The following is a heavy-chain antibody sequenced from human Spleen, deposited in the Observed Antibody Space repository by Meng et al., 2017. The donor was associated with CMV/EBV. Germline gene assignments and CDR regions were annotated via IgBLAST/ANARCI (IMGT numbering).Heavy chain of an antibody. J-gene: IGHJ5*02. CDR2: IYYSGST. Sequence: GGSISSSSYYWGWIRQPPGKGLGWIGSIYYSGSTYYNPSLKSRVTISVDTSKNQFSLKLSSVTAADTAVYYCARYSVVIRGINNWFDPWGQGTLVTV. D-gene: IGHD3-10*01. CDR3: ARYSVVIRGINNWFDP. CDR1: GGSISSSSYY. V-gene: IGHV4-39*01.